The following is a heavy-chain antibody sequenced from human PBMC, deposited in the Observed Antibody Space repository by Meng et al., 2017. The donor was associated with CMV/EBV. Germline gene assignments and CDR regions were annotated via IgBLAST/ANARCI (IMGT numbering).Heavy chain of an antibody. CDR1: GYTFTSYD. D-gene: IGHD4-17*01. CDR2: MNPNSGNT. V-gene: IGHV1-8*01. CDR3: ASLPVYGDYVRDY. J-gene: IGHJ4*02. Sequence: TASGYTFTSYDINWVRQATGQGLEWMGWMNPNSGNTGYAQKFQGRVTMTRNTSISTAYMELSSLRSEDTAVYYCASLPVYGDYVRDYWGQGTLVTVSS.